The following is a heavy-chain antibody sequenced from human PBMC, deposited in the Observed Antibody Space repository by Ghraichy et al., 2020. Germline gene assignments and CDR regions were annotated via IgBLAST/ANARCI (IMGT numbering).Heavy chain of an antibody. J-gene: IGHJ4*02. D-gene: IGHD6-13*01. V-gene: IGHV4-4*07. CDR3: AREDSSSWYYFHY. CDR2: IYSSGST. Sequence: SETLSLTCKVSGDSINRYYWSWIRQPAGKGLEWIGRIYSSGSTNYNPSLTSRVTMSVDTSKNHFSLNLSSVTAADTAVYYCAREDSSSWYYFHYWGQGTLVTVSS. CDR1: GDSINRYY.